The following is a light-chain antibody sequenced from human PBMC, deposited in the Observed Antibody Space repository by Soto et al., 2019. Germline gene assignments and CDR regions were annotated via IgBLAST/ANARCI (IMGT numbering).Light chain of an antibody. J-gene: IGKJ1*01. CDR2: VAS. CDR3: QQYNNWPQT. V-gene: IGKV3-15*01. CDR1: QSVSSN. Sequence: EIVMTQSPATLSVSPGERATLSCRASQSVSSNLAWYQQKPGQAPRLLIYVASTRATGIPARFSGSGSGTDFTLTISSLQSEDFAVYYCQQYNNWPQTFGQGTKVEIK.